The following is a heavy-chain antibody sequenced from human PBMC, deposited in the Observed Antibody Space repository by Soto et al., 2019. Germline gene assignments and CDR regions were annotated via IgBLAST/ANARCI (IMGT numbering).Heavy chain of an antibody. V-gene: IGHV1-8*01. Sequence: QVQLVQSGAEVKKPGASVKVSCKASGYTFTSYDINWVRQATGQGLEWMGWMNPNSGNTGYAQKFQGRVTKTRNTPISTAYMELSSLKSEDTAVYYCAGWPALYYSTYLRWFAPWGQGTLDPVSS. CDR1: GYTFTSYD. J-gene: IGHJ5*02. CDR2: MNPNSGNT. D-gene: IGHD4-4*01. CDR3: AGWPALYYSTYLRWFAP.